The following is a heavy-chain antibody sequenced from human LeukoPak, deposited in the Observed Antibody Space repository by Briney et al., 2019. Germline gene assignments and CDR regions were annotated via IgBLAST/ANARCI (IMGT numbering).Heavy chain of an antibody. J-gene: IGHJ4*02. CDR2: ISWDGGST. D-gene: IGHD6-19*01. CDR1: GFTFDDYA. CDR3: AKDIVSGSGWYYFDY. Sequence: SGGSLRLSCAASGFTFDDYAMHWVRQAPGKGLEWVSLISWDGGSTYYADSVKGRFTISRDNSKNSLYLQMNSLRAEDTALYYCAKDIVSGSGWYYFDYWGQGTLVTVSS. V-gene: IGHV3-43D*03.